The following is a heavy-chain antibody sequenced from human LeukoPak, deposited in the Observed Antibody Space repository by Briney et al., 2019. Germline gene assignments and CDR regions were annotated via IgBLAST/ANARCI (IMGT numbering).Heavy chain of an antibody. J-gene: IGHJ6*02. CDR1: GGSISSYY. Sequence: PSETLSLTCTVSGGSISSYYWSWIRQPAGKGLEWIGRIYTSGGTNYNPSLKSRVTMSVDTSKNQFSLKLSSVTAADTAVYYCARERVRGSGSYYNSGPDVWGQGTTVTVSS. V-gene: IGHV4-4*07. CDR3: ARERVRGSGSYYNSGPDV. CDR2: IYTSGGT. D-gene: IGHD3-10*01.